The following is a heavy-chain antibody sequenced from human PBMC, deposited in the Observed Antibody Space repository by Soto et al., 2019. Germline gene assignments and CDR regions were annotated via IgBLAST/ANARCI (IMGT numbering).Heavy chain of an antibody. CDR2: IDPSDSYT. V-gene: IGHV5-10-1*01. J-gene: IGHJ6*02. D-gene: IGHD3-16*02. Sequence: GGSLTISCNLSGYRKTYASCWVREGRQLRGKGLEWMGRIDPSDSYTNYSPSFQGHVILSFDKSTSTAYLQWSSLKASDTAVYYCARHGVRYYFYGMDVWGQGTTVTVSS. CDR1: GYRKTYASCW. CDR3: ARHGVRYYFYGMDV.